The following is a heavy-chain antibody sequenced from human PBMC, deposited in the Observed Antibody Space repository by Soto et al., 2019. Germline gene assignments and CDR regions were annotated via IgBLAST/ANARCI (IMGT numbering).Heavy chain of an antibody. D-gene: IGHD2-2*01. Sequence: EVQLLQSGGGLVQPGGSLRLSCAASGFKFSNFAMRWIRQAPGKGLEWVSGINGGGGHTDYADSGKGRFTISRDNSKNTLYLQMSSLRAEATAVYYCAKDHWVYSSTWFFFDHWGQGTLVTVSS. V-gene: IGHV3-23*01. CDR2: INGGGGHT. J-gene: IGHJ4*02. CDR1: GFKFSNFA. CDR3: AKDHWVYSSTWFFFDH.